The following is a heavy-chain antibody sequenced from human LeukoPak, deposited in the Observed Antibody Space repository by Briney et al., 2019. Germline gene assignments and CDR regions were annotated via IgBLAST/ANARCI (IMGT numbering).Heavy chain of an antibody. Sequence: PGGSLRLSCAASGFTFSSEAMGWVRQLPGGGLEWVSTISPAGGTTYYAESMKGRFTISRDNAKNSLYLQMNSLRAEDTAVYYCASLGRSGSGYLYYFDYWGQGTLVTVSS. D-gene: IGHD3-10*01. CDR2: ISPAGGTT. CDR1: GFTFSSEA. CDR3: ASLGRSGSGYLYYFDY. V-gene: IGHV3-23*01. J-gene: IGHJ4*02.